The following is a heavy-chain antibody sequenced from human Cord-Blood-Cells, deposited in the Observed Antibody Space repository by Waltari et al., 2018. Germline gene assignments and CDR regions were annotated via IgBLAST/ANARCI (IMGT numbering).Heavy chain of an antibody. CDR2: IYPGDSDT. V-gene: IGHV5-51*01. D-gene: IGHD2-2*02. CDR3: ARGNCSSTSCYSYFDY. Sequence: EVQLVQSGAEVKKPGESLTISCKGSGYSFTSYWIGWVRQMPGKGLEWMGSIYPGDSDTRYSPSFQGQVTISADKSISTAYLQWSSLKASDTAMYYCARGNCSSTSCYSYFDYWGQGTLVTVSS. J-gene: IGHJ4*02. CDR1: GYSFTSYW.